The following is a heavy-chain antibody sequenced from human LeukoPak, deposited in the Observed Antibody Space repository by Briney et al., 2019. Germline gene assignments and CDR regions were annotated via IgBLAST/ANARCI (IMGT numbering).Heavy chain of an antibody. V-gene: IGHV3-30-3*01. Sequence: GGSLRLSCAASGFTFSSYAMHWVRQAPGKGLEWVAVISYDGSNKYYADPVKGRFTISRDNSKNTLYLQMNSLRAEDTAVYYCAREPGYSSGWDLGYWGQGTLVTVSS. CDR3: AREPGYSSGWDLGY. D-gene: IGHD6-19*01. CDR1: GFTFSSYA. J-gene: IGHJ4*02. CDR2: ISYDGSNK.